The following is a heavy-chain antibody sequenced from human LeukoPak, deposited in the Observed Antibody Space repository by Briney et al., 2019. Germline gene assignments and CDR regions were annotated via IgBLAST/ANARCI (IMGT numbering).Heavy chain of an antibody. CDR3: ARGGPMYYYERSGLDY. CDR1: GYTFTGYY. CDR2: INPNSGGT. D-gene: IGHD3-22*01. V-gene: IGHV1-2*02. Sequence: ASVKVSCKASGYTFTGYYMHWVRQAPGQGLEWMGWINPNSGGTNYAQKVQGRVTMTRDTSISTAYMELSRLRAEDTAVYYCARGGPMYYYERSGLDYWGQGTLVTVSS. J-gene: IGHJ4*02.